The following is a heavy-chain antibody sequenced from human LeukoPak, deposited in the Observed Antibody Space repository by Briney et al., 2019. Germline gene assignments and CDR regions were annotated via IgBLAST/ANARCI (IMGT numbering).Heavy chain of an antibody. J-gene: IGHJ4*02. D-gene: IGHD2-8*02. CDR2: IKPDGSEK. CDR3: ASYLYWWSDLGY. Sequence: PGGSLRLSCAASGFTFSDDWMTWVRQATGKGMEWVANIKPDGSEKYYVDSVKGRFTISRDNAKNSLYLQMNSLRVEDTAVYYCASYLYWWSDLGYWSQRTLVTVPS. CDR1: GFTFSDDW. V-gene: IGHV3-7*01.